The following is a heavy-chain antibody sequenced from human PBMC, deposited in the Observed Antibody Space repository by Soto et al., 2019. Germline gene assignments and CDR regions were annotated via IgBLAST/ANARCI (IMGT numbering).Heavy chain of an antibody. CDR2: ISGSGGST. Sequence: GGSLRLSCAASGFTFSSYAMSWVRQAPGKGLEWVSAISGSGGSTYYADSVKGRFTISRDNSKNTLYLQMNSLRAEDTAVYYCAKDKIMVRGTYYFDYWGQGTLVTVSS. V-gene: IGHV3-23*01. CDR3: AKDKIMVRGTYYFDY. J-gene: IGHJ4*02. D-gene: IGHD3-10*01. CDR1: GFTFSSYA.